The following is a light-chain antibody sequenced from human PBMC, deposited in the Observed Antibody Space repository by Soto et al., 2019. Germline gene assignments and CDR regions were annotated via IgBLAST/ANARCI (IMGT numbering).Light chain of an antibody. J-gene: IGKJ2*01. CDR2: ATS. CDR3: QQYGTSPPNT. CDR1: ERVSSSY. Sequence: VLTQSPDTLALSPGERATLSCRASERVSSSYLAWYQQKFGQAPRLLLSATSRRAAGIPDRFSGSGSGTDFTLPINRVEPEDFGVYYCQQYGTSPPNTFGQGTKFEI. V-gene: IGKV3-20*01.